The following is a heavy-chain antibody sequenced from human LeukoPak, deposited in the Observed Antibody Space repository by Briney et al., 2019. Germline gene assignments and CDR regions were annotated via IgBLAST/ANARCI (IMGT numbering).Heavy chain of an antibody. J-gene: IGHJ4*02. CDR3: ARSGDYYDSSGSPDYFDY. CDR2: IYHSGST. Sequence: SETLSLTCAVSGGSISSGGYSWSWIRRPPGKGLEWIGYIYHSGSTYYNPSLKSRVTISVDRSKNQFSLKLSSVTAADTAVYYCARSGDYYDSSGSPDYFDYWGQGTLVTVSS. D-gene: IGHD3-22*01. V-gene: IGHV4-30-2*01. CDR1: GGSISSGGYS.